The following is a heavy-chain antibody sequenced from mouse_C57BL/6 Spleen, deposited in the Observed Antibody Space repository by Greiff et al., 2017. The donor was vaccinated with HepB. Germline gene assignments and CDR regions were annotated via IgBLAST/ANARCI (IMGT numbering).Heavy chain of an antibody. Sequence: QVQLQQSGAELAKPGASVKLSCKASGYTFTSYWMHWVKQRPGQGLEWIGYINPSSGYTKYNQKFKDKATLTADKSSSTAYMQLSSLTYEDSAVYYCARSSDSSGYYFDYWGQGTTLTVSS. CDR3: ARSSDSSGYYFDY. D-gene: IGHD3-2*02. V-gene: IGHV1-7*01. CDR2: INPSSGYT. CDR1: GYTFTSYW. J-gene: IGHJ2*01.